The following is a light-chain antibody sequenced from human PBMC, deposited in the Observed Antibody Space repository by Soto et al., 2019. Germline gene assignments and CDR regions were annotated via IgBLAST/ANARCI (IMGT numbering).Light chain of an antibody. CDR3: HQRHRRPFT. V-gene: IGKV3-11*01. J-gene: IGKJ5*01. CDR1: QSFRGL. CDR2: DAY. Sequence: EVVLTQSPVTLSLSPGERATLSCRASQSFRGLLAWYQQKPVQAPRLLIYDAYTRATGIPPWFGGSGSGTAITLTISSLEPEDSAVDYGHQRHRRPFTYGQRTRLEIK.